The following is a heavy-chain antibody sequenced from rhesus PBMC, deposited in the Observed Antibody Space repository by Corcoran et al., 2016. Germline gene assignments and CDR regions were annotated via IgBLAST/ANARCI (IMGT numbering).Heavy chain of an antibody. Sequence: QVQLQESGPGLVKPLETLSLTCAVAGGSISSNYWSWIRQPPGKGLEWIGYILGSGSITTPTPSRKSRVTLSVDTSRNQFSLKLSSVTAADTAVYYCARGSRYSYSYGRSLDVWGRGVLVTVSS. CDR2: ILGSGSIT. CDR3: ARGSRYSYSYGRSLDV. V-gene: IGHV4S11*01. CDR1: GGSISSNY. D-gene: IGHD5-12*01. J-gene: IGHJ5-2*02.